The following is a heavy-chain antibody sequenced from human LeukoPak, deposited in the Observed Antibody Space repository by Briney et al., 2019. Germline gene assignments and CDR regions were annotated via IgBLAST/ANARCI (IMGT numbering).Heavy chain of an antibody. CDR1: GFTFSSYG. CDR3: ARVLVVPTSADYLDY. D-gene: IGHD2-2*01. Sequence: GGSLRLSCAASGFTFSSYGMSWVRQAPGKGLEWLSVIYPGGDTYYLESVKGRFTISRDNSKNTLYLQMNSLRVEDTAMYYCARVLVVPTSADYLDYWGQGTLVSVSS. CDR2: IYPGGDT. J-gene: IGHJ4*02. V-gene: IGHV3-53*01.